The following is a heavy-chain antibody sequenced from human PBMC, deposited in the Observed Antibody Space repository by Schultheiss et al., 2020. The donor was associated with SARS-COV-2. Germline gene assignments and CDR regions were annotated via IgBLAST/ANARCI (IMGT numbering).Heavy chain of an antibody. V-gene: IGHV1-18*01. CDR3: TRHVTMIVVDSNDAFDI. J-gene: IGHJ3*02. Sequence: ASVKVSCKASGYTFTSYGISWVRQAPGQGLEWMGWISAYNGNTNYAQKLQGRVTMTRDTSISTAYMELSRLRSDDTAVYYCTRHVTMIVVDSNDAFDIWGQGTMVTVSS. CDR2: ISAYNGNT. D-gene: IGHD3-22*01. CDR1: GYTFTSYG.